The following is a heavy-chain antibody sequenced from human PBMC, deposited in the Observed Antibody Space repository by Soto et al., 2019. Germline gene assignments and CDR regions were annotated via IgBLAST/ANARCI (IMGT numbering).Heavy chain of an antibody. V-gene: IGHV4-34*01. CDR2: INHSGST. Sequence: QVQLQQWGAGLLKPSETLSLTCAVYGGSFSGYYWSWIRQPPGKGLEWIGEINHSGSTNYNPSLKSRVTISVDTSKNRFSLKLSSVTAADTAVYYWASPSGPYYGSGSGWFDPWGEGTLVTVSS. CDR3: ASPSGPYYGSGSGWFDP. CDR1: GGSFSGYY. J-gene: IGHJ5*02. D-gene: IGHD3-10*01.